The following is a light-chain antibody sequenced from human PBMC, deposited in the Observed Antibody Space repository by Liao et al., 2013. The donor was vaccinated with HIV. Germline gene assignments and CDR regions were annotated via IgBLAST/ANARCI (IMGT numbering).Light chain of an antibody. CDR3: QTWDSRTYV. V-gene: IGLV3-1*01. CDR1: KLGDKY. CDR2: QDT. Sequence: SYEVTQPPSVSVSPGQTASITCSGDKLGDKYACWYQQKPGQSPVVVIYQDTKRPSGIPERFSGSNSGNTATLTISGTQAMDEADYYCQTWDSRTYVFGAGTKVTVL. J-gene: IGLJ1*01.